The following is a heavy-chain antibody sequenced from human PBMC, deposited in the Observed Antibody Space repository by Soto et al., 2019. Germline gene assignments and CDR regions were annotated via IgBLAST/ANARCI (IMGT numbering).Heavy chain of an antibody. J-gene: IGHJ5*02. CDR1: GYTFSNYA. D-gene: IGHD2-2*01. CDR3: ARVVPGSDAWFGP. Sequence: QVQLVQSGGEVKKPGASVKVSCKTSGYTFSNYAITWVRQAPGQPLEWLGWISLYSDGTNYAQKFQGRVSMTTDTSTTAAYMEMRSLRSDDTAVYYCARVVPGSDAWFGPWGQGTLVTVSS. V-gene: IGHV1-18*01. CDR2: ISLYSDGT.